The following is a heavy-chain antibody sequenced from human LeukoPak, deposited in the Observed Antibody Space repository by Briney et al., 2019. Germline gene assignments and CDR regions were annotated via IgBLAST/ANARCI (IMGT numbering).Heavy chain of an antibody. CDR1: GFTFSSYA. J-gene: IGHJ4*02. D-gene: IGHD4-23*01. Sequence: GGSLRLSCAASGFTFSSYAMNWVRQAPGKGLEWVSTISGSGGSTYYSDSVKGRFTISRDNSKNTLYLQMNSLRAEDTAVYYCAKGGATVVIFIRYWGQGTLVTVSS. V-gene: IGHV3-23*01. CDR3: AKGGATVVIFIRY. CDR2: ISGSGGST.